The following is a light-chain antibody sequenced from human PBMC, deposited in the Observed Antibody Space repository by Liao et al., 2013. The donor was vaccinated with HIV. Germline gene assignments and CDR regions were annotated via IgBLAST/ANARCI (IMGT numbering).Light chain of an antibody. CDR3: QAWDSGTGV. CDR1: KLGDDY. Sequence: SYELTQPPSVSVSPGQTASITCSGHKLGDDYASWYQQKPGQAPVLVVYQDTKRPSGIPERFSGSISGNTATLTISGAQAMDEADYFCQAWDSGTGVFGTGTKVT. J-gene: IGLJ1*01. V-gene: IGLV3-1*01. CDR2: QDT.